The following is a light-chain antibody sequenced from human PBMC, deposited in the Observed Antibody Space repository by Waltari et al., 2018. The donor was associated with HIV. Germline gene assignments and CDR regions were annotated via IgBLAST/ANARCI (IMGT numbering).Light chain of an antibody. CDR3: YSTDTSGDHGV. CDR2: EDI. V-gene: IGLV3-10*01. J-gene: IGLJ3*02. CDR1: ASPKKY. Sequence: SYELTQPPSASVSPGQTARITCSGDASPKKYVHLYQQKSGQAPVLVISEDIKRPSGIPERFSASSSGTMATLIISGAQVEDEADYYCYSTDTSGDHGVFGGGTKLTVL.